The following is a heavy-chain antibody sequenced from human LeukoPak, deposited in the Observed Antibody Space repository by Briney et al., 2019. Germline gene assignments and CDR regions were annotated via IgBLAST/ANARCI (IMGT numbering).Heavy chain of an antibody. D-gene: IGHD3-3*01. CDR3: ARDEWTSFDY. V-gene: IGHV3-11*06. CDR1: GFTFSDYY. CDR2: ISSSSSYI. Sequence: GGSLRLSCAASGFTFSDYYMSWIRQAPGKGLEWVSSISSSSSYIYYADSVKGRFTISRDNAKNSLYLQMNSLRAEDTAVYYCARDEWTSFDYWGQGTLVTVSS. J-gene: IGHJ4*02.